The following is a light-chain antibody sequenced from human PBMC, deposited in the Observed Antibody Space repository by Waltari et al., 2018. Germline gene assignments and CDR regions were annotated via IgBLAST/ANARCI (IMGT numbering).Light chain of an antibody. CDR3: QPYNSYSIM. Sequence: DIQMTQSPSTLSASVGDRVTITCRASQSISDWLAWYQQKPGKAPKLLIYKASSLESGVPSRFSGSGSGTEFTLTISSLQPDDFATDYCQPYNSYSIMFGQGTRLEIK. CDR1: QSISDW. J-gene: IGKJ5*01. CDR2: KAS. V-gene: IGKV1-5*03.